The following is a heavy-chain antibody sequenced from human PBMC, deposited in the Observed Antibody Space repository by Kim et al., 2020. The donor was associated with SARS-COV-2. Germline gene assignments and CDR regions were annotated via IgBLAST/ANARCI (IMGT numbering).Heavy chain of an antibody. CDR1: GFTFSDYY. CDR2: ISSSGSTI. D-gene: IGHD6-19*01. V-gene: IGHV3-11*01. CDR3: AREWVDSSGWEMGFDY. Sequence: GGSLRLSCAASGFTFSDYYMSWIRQAPGKGLEWVSYISSSGSTIYYADSVKGRFTISRDNAKNSLYLQMNSLRAEDTAVYYCAREWVDSSGWEMGFDYWGQGTLVTVSS. J-gene: IGHJ4*02.